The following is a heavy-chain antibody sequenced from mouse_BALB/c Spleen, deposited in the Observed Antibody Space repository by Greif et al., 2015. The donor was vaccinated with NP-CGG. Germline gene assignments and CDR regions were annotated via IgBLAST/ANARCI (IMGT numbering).Heavy chain of an antibody. CDR3: ARGGTGFDY. Sequence: VNVVESGGGLVKPGGSLKLSCAASGFTFSDYYMYWVRQTPEKRLEWVATISDGGSYTYYPDSVKGRFTISRDNAKNXLYLQMSSLKSEDTAMHYCARGGTGFDYWGQGTTHTVSS. CDR2: ISDGGSYT. CDR1: GFTFSDYY. J-gene: IGHJ2*01. D-gene: IGHD3-3*01. V-gene: IGHV5-4*02.